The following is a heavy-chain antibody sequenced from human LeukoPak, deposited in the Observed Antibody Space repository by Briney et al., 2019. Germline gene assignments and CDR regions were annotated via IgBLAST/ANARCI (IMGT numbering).Heavy chain of an antibody. Sequence: PSETLSLTCTVSGGSISSGGYYWSWIRQHPGKGLEWIGYIYYSGSTYYNPSLKSRVTISVDTSKNQFSLKLSSVTAADTAVYYCARESDGRYYDSSGYYLAFDPWGQGTLVTVSS. V-gene: IGHV4-31*03. CDR1: GGSISSGGYY. D-gene: IGHD3-22*01. J-gene: IGHJ5*02. CDR3: ARESDGRYYDSSGYYLAFDP. CDR2: IYYSGST.